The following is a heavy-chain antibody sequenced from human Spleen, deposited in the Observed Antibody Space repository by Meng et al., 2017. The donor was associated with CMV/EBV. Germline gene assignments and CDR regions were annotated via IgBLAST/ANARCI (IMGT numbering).Heavy chain of an antibody. V-gene: IGHV3-74*01. CDR3: AREMGTGLAARPGYFDF. D-gene: IGHD6-6*01. CDR1: GFTFSSSW. CDR2: INSDGSGR. Sequence: GESLKISCAASGFTFSSSWMHWVRQAPGKGLVWVSHINSDGSGRSYADSVKGRFTISRDNAKNTLYLQMNSLRAEDTAVYYCAREMGTGLAARPGYFDFWGRGTLVTVSS. J-gene: IGHJ4*02.